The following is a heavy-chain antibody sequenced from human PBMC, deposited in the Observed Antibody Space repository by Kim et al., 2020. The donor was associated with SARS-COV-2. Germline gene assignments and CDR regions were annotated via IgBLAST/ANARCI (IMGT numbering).Heavy chain of an antibody. J-gene: IGHJ2*01. Sequence: GGSLRLSCAASGFTFSSYSMNWVRQAPGKGLEWVSSISSSSSYIYYADPVKGRFTISRDNAKNSLYLQMNSLRAEDTAVYYCARDPQSSGWYPGYFDLWGRGTLVTVSS. D-gene: IGHD6-19*01. CDR2: ISSSSSYI. CDR3: ARDPQSSGWYPGYFDL. CDR1: GFTFSSYS. V-gene: IGHV3-21*01.